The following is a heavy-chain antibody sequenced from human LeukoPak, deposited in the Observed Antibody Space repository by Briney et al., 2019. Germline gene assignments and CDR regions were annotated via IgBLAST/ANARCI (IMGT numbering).Heavy chain of an antibody. V-gene: IGHV3-30*02. CDR2: IRYDGSNK. J-gene: IGHJ4*02. CDR1: RFTLSSYG. D-gene: IGHD6-19*01. Sequence: GGSLRLSCAASRFTLSSYGMHWVRQAPGKGLEWVAFIRYDGSNKYYADSVKGRFTISRDNSKNTLYLQMNGLRAEDTAVYYCARDDCSSGWYCAYWGQGALVTVSS. CDR3: ARDDCSSGWYCAY.